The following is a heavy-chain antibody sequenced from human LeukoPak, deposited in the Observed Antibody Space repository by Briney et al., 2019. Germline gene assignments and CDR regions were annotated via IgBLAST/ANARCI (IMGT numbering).Heavy chain of an antibody. J-gene: IGHJ3*02. CDR1: GGSFSGYY. V-gene: IGHV4-34*01. Sequence: SETLSLTCAVYGGSFSGYYWSWIRQPPGKGLEWIGEINHSGSTNYNPSLKSRVTISVDTSKNQFSLKLSSVTAADTAVYYCARGRRYFDWLSVLASDAFDIWGQGTMVTVSS. D-gene: IGHD3-9*01. CDR3: ARGRRYFDWLSVLASDAFDI. CDR2: INHSGST.